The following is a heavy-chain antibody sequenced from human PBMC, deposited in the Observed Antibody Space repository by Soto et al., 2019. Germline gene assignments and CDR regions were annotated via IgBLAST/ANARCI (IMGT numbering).Heavy chain of an antibody. D-gene: IGHD3-22*01. Sequence: SVKVSCKASGYTSTSYGISWVRQAPVQGLEWMGWISAYNGNTNYAQKLQGRVTMTTDTSTSTAYMELRSLRSDDTAVYYCARPVDSSGYYYLNWFDPWGQGTLVTVSS. CDR3: ARPVDSSGYYYLNWFDP. J-gene: IGHJ5*02. V-gene: IGHV1-18*04. CDR2: ISAYNGNT. CDR1: GYTSTSYG.